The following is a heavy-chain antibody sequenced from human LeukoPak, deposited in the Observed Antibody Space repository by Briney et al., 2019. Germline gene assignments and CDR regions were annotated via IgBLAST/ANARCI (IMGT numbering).Heavy chain of an antibody. CDR3: AKETVAGLMIDY. V-gene: IGHV3-23*01. J-gene: IGHJ4*02. CDR1: GFTFSSYA. Sequence: PGGSLRLSCAASGFTFSSYAMSWVRQAPGKGLEWVSAIGGSGGSTYYADSVNGRFTISRDNSKNTLYLQMNSLRAEDTAVYYCAKETVAGLMIDYWGQGTLVTVSS. D-gene: IGHD6-19*01. CDR2: IGGSGGST.